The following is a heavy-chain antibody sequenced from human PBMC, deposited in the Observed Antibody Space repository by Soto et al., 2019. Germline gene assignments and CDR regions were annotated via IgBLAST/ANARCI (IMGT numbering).Heavy chain of an antibody. D-gene: IGHD3-22*01. Sequence: GGSLRLSCAASGFTFSSYAMSWVRQAPGKGLEWVSAISGSGGSTYYADSVKGRFTISRDNSKNTRYLQMNSLRAEDTAVYYCAKERYYYDSSGYLPDYWGQGTLVTVSS. CDR1: GFTFSSYA. CDR2: ISGSGGST. V-gene: IGHV3-23*01. J-gene: IGHJ4*02. CDR3: AKERYYYDSSGYLPDY.